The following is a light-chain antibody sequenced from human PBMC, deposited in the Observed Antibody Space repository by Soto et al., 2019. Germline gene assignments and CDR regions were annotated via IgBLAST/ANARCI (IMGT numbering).Light chain of an antibody. CDR1: QAISSF. J-gene: IGKJ4*01. CDR2: AAS. V-gene: IGKV1-9*01. Sequence: IPLTQSPSSLSASIGDRVTISCRASQAISSFLAWYQHKPGKAPKLLIYAASTLQSGVPARFSGSGSGTDFTLTISSLHPEDFATYYCQQLSEYPLTFGGGTKVEI. CDR3: QQLSEYPLT.